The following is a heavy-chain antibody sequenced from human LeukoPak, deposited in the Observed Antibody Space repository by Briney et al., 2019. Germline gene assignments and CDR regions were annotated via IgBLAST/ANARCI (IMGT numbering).Heavy chain of an antibody. D-gene: IGHD1-26*01. Sequence: SETLSLTCTVSGDSIGNYYWSWIRQPPGKGLEWIGYVYYSGSTNYNPSLKSRVTISVDTSKNQFSLKLSSVTAADTAVSLCARHAYSGSFFDYWGKETRVTVSS. V-gene: IGHV4-59*08. CDR2: VYYSGST. CDR1: GDSIGNYY. CDR3: ARHAYSGSFFDY. J-gene: IGHJ4*02.